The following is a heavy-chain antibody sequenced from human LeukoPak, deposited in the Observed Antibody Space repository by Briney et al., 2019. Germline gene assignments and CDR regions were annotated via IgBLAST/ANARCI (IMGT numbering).Heavy chain of an antibody. CDR2: IYYSGST. D-gene: IGHD3-10*01. V-gene: IGHV4-59*08. J-gene: IGHJ1*01. CDR1: GGSISSDY. CDR3: ARQTGYFRY. Sequence: SETLSLTCTVPGGSISSDYWSWIRQPPGKGLEWTGHIYYSGSTNYNPSLKSRVTISVDTSKNQLSLKLNSVTAADTAVYYCARQTGYFRYWGQGTLVAVSS.